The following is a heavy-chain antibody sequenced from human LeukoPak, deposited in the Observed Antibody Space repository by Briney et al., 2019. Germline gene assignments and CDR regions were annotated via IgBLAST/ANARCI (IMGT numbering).Heavy chain of an antibody. V-gene: IGHV3-33*01. J-gene: IGHJ4*02. Sequence: GGSLRLSCAASGFTFSSYGMHWVRQAPGKGLEWVAVIWYDGSNKYYADSVKGRFTISRDNSKNTLYLQMNSLRAEDTAVYYCARAASDSSGYYDYWGRGTLVTVSS. CDR1: GFTFSSYG. CDR2: IWYDGSNK. D-gene: IGHD3-22*01. CDR3: ARAASDSSGYYDY.